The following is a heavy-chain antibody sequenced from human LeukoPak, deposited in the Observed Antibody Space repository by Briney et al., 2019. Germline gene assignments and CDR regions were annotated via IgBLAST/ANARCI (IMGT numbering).Heavy chain of an antibody. CDR3: ARCGAAVTTHFSH. CDR2: ISASDGTT. V-gene: IGHV1-18*01. J-gene: IGHJ4*02. Sequence: GASVQVSCKASGYSFYIYGITWARQAPGQALEYLGWISASDGTTNYAQKVQDRVTMTTDTSTSTAYLELRSLRSEDTAVYYCARCGAAVTTHFSHWGQGTLVTVSS. CDR1: GYSFYIYG. D-gene: IGHD4-17*01.